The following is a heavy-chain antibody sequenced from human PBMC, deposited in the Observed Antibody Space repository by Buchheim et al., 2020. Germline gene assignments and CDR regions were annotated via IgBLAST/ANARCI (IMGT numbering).Heavy chain of an antibody. J-gene: IGHJ5*02. CDR1: GGSISSGGYY. CDR3: ARSGKRFLEWFRNWFDP. V-gene: IGHV4-31*03. D-gene: IGHD3-3*01. CDR2: IYYSGST. Sequence: QVQLQESGPGLVKPSQTLSLTCTVSGGSISSGGYYWSWIRQHPGKGLEWIGYIYYSGSTYYNPSLKSRVTISVDTSKNQFSLKLSSVTAADTAGYYCARSGKRFLEWFRNWFDPWGQGTL.